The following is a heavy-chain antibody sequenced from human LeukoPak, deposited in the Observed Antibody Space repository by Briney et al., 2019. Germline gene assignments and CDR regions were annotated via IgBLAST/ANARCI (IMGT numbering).Heavy chain of an antibody. D-gene: IGHD3-22*01. CDR1: GFTFSSYW. V-gene: IGHV3-7*01. CDR2: IKQDGSEK. J-gene: IGHJ4*02. CDR3: AKSMIFPPDSFDY. Sequence: GGSLRLSCAASGFTFSSYWMSWVRQAPGKGLEWVANIKQDGSEKYYVDSVKGRFTISRDNAKNSLYLQVNSLRAEDTAVYYCAKSMIFPPDSFDYWGQGTLVTVSS.